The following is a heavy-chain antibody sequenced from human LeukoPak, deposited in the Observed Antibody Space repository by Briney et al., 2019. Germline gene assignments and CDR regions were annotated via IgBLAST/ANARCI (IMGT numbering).Heavy chain of an antibody. J-gene: IGHJ4*02. V-gene: IGHV1-46*01. CDR1: GYTFSTYY. CDR3: AYESSGPFTN. CDR2: INPSDYST. D-gene: IGHD6-19*01. Sequence: ASVKVSCKASGYTFSTYYIHWVRPAPGQGLEWMGIINPSDYSTTSAQKFQGRVTMTKDTSTSTVYMDLSSLRSEDTAVYYCAYESSGPFTNWGQGTLVTVSS.